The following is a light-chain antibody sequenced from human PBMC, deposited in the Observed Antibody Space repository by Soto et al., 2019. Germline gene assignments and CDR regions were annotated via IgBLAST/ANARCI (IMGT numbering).Light chain of an antibody. J-gene: IGLJ3*02. CDR1: SSDVGSYNL. V-gene: IGLV2-23*02. Sequence: QSAPTQPASVSGSPGQSITISCTGTSSDVGSYNLVSWYQQHPGKAPKLMIYEVSKRPSGVSNRFSGSKSGNTASLTISGLQAEDEADYYCCSYAGSSTFRVFGGGTKLTVL. CDR2: EVS. CDR3: CSYAGSSTFRV.